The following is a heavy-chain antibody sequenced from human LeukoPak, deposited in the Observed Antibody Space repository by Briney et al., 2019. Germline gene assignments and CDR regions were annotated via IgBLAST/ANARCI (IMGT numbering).Heavy chain of an antibody. CDR3: AKMAAAGREIPLVDY. CDR1: GFTVSSYA. J-gene: IGHJ4*02. V-gene: IGHV3-23*01. Sequence: GGSLRLSCAASGFTVSSYAMSWVRQAPGKGLEWVSAISGSGGSTYYADSVKGRFTISRDNSKNTLYLQMNSLRAEDTAVYYCAKMAAAGREIPLVDYWGQGTLVTVSS. D-gene: IGHD6-13*01. CDR2: ISGSGGST.